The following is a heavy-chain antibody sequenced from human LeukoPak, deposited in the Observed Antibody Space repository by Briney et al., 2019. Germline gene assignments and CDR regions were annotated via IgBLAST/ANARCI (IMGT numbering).Heavy chain of an antibody. CDR3: AKTLSSGWSGKYYFDC. CDR1: GFTFSTYA. V-gene: IGHV3-23*01. J-gene: IGHJ4*02. D-gene: IGHD6-19*01. Sequence: PVGSLRLSCAASGFTFSTYAISWVRQAPGKGLEWVSGISGNGDNTYYADSVKGRFTIYRDNSKSRLSLQMNSLRAEDTAVYYCAKTLSSGWSGKYYFDCWGQGTLVPVSS. CDR2: ISGNGDNT.